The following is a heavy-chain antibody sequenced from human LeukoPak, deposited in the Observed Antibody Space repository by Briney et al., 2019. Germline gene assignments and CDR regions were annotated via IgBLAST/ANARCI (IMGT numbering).Heavy chain of an antibody. CDR3: AREAITMVRGVISDAFDI. CDR2: IKQDGSEK. D-gene: IGHD3-10*01. Sequence: GGSLRLSCAASGFTFSSYWMSWVRQAPGKGLEWVANIKQDGSEKYYVDSVKGRFTIPRDNAKNSLYLQMNSLRAEDTAVYYCAREAITMVRGVISDAFDIWGQGTMVTVSS. V-gene: IGHV3-7*01. CDR1: GFTFSSYW. J-gene: IGHJ3*02.